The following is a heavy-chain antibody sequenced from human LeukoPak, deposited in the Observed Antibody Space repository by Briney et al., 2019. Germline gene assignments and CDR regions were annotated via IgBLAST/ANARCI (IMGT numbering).Heavy chain of an antibody. CDR3: AKLGRIAVAGTTEYFQH. CDR2: ISYDGSNK. V-gene: IGHV3-30*18. D-gene: IGHD6-19*01. J-gene: IGHJ1*01. Sequence: GGSLRLSCAASGFTFSSYGMHRVRQAPGKGLEWVAVISYDGSNKYYADSVKGRFTISRDNSKNTLYLQMSSLRAEDTAVYYCAKLGRIAVAGTTEYFQHWGQGTLVTVSS. CDR1: GFTFSSYG.